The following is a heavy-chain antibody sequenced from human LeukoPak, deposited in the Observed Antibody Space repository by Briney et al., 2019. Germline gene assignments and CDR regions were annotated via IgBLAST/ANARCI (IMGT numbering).Heavy chain of an antibody. CDR1: GGSFSGYY. D-gene: IGHD4-17*01. V-gene: IGHV4-34*01. CDR2: TNHSGST. Sequence: SETLSLTCAVYGGSFSGYYWSWIRQPPGKGLEWIGETNHSGSTNYNPSLKSRVTISVDTSKNQFSLKLSSVTAADTAVYYCARLTATVTPSFDYWGQGTLVTVSS. CDR3: ARLTATVTPSFDY. J-gene: IGHJ4*02.